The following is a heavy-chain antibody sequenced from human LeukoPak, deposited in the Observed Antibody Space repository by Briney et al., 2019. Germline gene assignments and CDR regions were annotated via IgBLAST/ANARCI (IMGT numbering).Heavy chain of an antibody. D-gene: IGHD6-6*01. V-gene: IGHV4-39*01. CDR2: IYYSGST. Sequence: SETLSLTCTVSGGSISSSSYYWGWIRQPPGKGLEWIGSIYYSGSTYYNPSLKSRVTISVDTSKNQFSLKLSSVTAADTAVYYCARYYRIAARPDYWGQGTLVTVSS. CDR3: ARYYRIAARPDY. CDR1: GGSISSSSYY. J-gene: IGHJ4*02.